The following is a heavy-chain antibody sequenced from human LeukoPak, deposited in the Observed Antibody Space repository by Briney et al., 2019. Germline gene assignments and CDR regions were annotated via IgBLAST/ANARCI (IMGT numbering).Heavy chain of an antibody. CDR2: IFWDDSK. V-gene: IGHV2-5*02. CDR1: DISFSTPGVG. D-gene: IGHD3-10*01. CDR3: ARRRFYYGWAFDM. J-gene: IGHJ3*02. Sequence: SSPTLVKLTQTLTLTCTFSDISFSTPGVGVGWIRQPPGKALEWLALIFWDDSKVYSPSLENTLTITKDTSGNQVVLTLTDVDPGDTGTYYCARRRFYYGWAFDMWGLGTLVTVSS.